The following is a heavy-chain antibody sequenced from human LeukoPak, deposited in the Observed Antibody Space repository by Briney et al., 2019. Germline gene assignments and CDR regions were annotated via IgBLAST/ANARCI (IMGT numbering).Heavy chain of an antibody. D-gene: IGHD3-16*01. Sequence: GGSLRLSCAASGFTFSSYMMIWVRQAPGKGLEWVSLIGGSGDSTYYADSVKGRFTISRDNSKNTLYLRMNSLRADDTAVYYCAKEGPGGGGYFDDWGQGTLVTVSS. CDR1: GFTFSSYM. V-gene: IGHV3-23*01. J-gene: IGHJ4*02. CDR2: IGGSGDST. CDR3: AKEGPGGGGYFDD.